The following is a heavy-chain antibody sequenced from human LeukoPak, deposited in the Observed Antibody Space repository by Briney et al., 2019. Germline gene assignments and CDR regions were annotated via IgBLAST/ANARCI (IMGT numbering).Heavy chain of an antibody. CDR2: IYDSGST. V-gene: IGHV4-59*08. CDR3: ARQVGAMRFDY. CDR1: GGSMRSYY. D-gene: IGHD1-26*01. Sequence: SETLSLTCVVSGGSMRSYYWAWIRQPPGKGLECIGYIYDSGSTDYNPSLKSRVTISVDTSKNLFSLNLTSVTAAGMAVYYCARQVGAMRFDYWGQGILVTVSS. J-gene: IGHJ4*02.